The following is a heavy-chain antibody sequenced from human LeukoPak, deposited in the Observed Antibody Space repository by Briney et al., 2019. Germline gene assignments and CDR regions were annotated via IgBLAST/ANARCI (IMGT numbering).Heavy chain of an antibody. D-gene: IGHD2-15*01. J-gene: IGHJ3*02. CDR3: ARKAIYGSAAFDI. CDR2: INIDGSNT. V-gene: IGHV3-74*01. CDR1: GFTFSSYW. Sequence: PGGSLRLSCAASGFTFSSYWMQWVRQVPGKGLEWVARINIDGSNTNYADSVKGRYTISRDNAKNTLSLQMNSLRAEDTAVYYCARKAIYGSAAFDIWGQGTMVTVSS.